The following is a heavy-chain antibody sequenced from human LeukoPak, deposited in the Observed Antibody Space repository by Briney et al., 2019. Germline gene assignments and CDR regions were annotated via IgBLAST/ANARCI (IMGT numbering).Heavy chain of an antibody. D-gene: IGHD3-10*01. J-gene: IGHJ5*02. Sequence: ASVKVSCKASGYTFTGYYMHWVRQAPGQGLEWMGWINPNSGGTNYAQKFQGGVTMTRDTSISTAYMELGRLRSDDTAVYYCARGITMVRGVIMDWFDPWGQGTLVTVSS. CDR3: ARGITMVRGVIMDWFDP. CDR2: INPNSGGT. CDR1: GYTFTGYY. V-gene: IGHV1-2*02.